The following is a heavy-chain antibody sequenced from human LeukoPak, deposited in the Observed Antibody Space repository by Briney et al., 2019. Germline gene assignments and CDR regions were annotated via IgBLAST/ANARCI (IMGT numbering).Heavy chain of an antibody. V-gene: IGHV3-23*01. CDR2: ISGGGGST. D-gene: IGHD6-13*01. Sequence: GGSLRLSCAASGFTFTSYSMNWVRQAPGKGLEWVSTISGGGGSTYYADSVKGRFTISRDNSKNTLYLQVNSLRAEDTAVYYCAKAGSISWYDHWGQGTLVTVS. J-gene: IGHJ5*02. CDR3: AKAGSISWYDH. CDR1: GFTFTSYS.